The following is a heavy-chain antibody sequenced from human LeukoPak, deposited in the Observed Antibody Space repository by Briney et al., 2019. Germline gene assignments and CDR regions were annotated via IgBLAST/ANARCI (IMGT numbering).Heavy chain of an antibody. D-gene: IGHD6-19*01. J-gene: IGHJ4*02. CDR3: ARGRGSGWSTGFDY. CDR2: IYPGDSDT. V-gene: IGHV5-51*01. Sequence: GDSLKISCKGSGYSFTNYWIVWVRQMPGKGLEWMGIIYPGDSDTSYSPSFQGQVTILADKSITTAYLQWSSLKASDTAIYYCARGRGSGWSTGFDYWGQGSLVTVSS. CDR1: GYSFTNYW.